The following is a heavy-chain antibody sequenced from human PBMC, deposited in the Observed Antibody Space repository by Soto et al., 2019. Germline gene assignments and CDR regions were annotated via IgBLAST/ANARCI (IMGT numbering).Heavy chain of an antibody. V-gene: IGHV3-23*01. Sequence: PGGSLRLSCAASGFTFSSYAMSWVRQAPGKGLEWVSAISGSGGSTYYADSVKGRFTISRDNSKNTLYLQMNSLRAEDTAVYYCAKSEDIVVVPAAILGCSGQGTRVTVSS. CDR2: ISGSGGST. D-gene: IGHD2-2*01. CDR1: GFTFSSYA. J-gene: IGHJ4*02. CDR3: AKSEDIVVVPAAILGC.